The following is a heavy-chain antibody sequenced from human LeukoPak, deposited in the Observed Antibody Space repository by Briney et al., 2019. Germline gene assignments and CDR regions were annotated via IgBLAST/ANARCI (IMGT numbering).Heavy chain of an antibody. CDR3: ARARDQPTPHYDILTGHFDY. D-gene: IGHD3-9*01. CDR1: GGTFSSYT. CDR2: IIPILGIA. J-gene: IGHJ4*02. V-gene: IGHV1-69*02. Sequence: VASVKVSCKASGGTFSSYTISWVRQAPGQGLEWMGRIIPILGIANYAQKFQGRVTITADKSTSTAYMELSSLRSEDTAVYYCARARDQPTPHYDILTGHFDYWGQGTLVTVSS.